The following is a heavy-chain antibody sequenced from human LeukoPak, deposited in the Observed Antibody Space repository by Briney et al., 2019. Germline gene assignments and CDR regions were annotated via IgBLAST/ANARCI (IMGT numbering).Heavy chain of an antibody. CDR1: GFTFSSYC. CDR3: ARGGQPAVIYYFDY. Sequence: PGGSLRLSCAASGFTFSSYCMTWVRQAPGKGLEWVSVLFSGGTTYYADSVKGRFTISRDNSKNTLYLQMNSLRAEDTAVYYCARGGQPAVIYYFDYWGQGTLVTVSS. J-gene: IGHJ4*02. D-gene: IGHD2-2*01. V-gene: IGHV3-53*01. CDR2: LFSGGTT.